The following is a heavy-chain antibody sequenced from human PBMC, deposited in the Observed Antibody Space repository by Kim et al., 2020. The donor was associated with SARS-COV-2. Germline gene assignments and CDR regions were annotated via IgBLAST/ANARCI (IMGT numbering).Heavy chain of an antibody. CDR2: ISGSGGST. Sequence: GGSLRLSCAASGFTFSSYAMSWVRQAPGKGLEWVSAISGSGGSTYYADSVKGRFTISRDNSKNTLYLQMNSLRAEDTAVYYCAKNQLVIITRSGWYFDLWGRGTLVTVSS. J-gene: IGHJ2*01. CDR1: GFTFSSYA. D-gene: IGHD3-9*01. CDR3: AKNQLVIITRSGWYFDL. V-gene: IGHV3-23*01.